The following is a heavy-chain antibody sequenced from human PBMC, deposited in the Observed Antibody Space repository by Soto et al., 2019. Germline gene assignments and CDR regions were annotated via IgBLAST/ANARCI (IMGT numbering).Heavy chain of an antibody. V-gene: IGHV1-18*01. CDR1: GYTFTSYG. J-gene: IGHJ3*02. CDR3: ARDAISITGTTHPSDDAFDI. D-gene: IGHD1-7*01. CDR2: ISAYNGNT. Sequence: ASVKVSCKASGYTFTSYGISWVRQAPGQGLEWMGWISAYNGNTNYAQKLQGRVTMTTDTSTSTAYMELRSLRSDDTAVYYCARDAISITGTTHPSDDAFDIWGQGTMVTVSS.